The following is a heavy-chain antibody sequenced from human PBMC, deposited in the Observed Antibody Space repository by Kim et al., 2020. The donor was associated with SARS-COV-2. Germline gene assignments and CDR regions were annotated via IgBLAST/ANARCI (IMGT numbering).Heavy chain of an antibody. V-gene: IGHV4-39*01. CDR1: GASISSSGYY. D-gene: IGHD2-15*01. CDR3: ARHYCGTSIRFLGILQFDY. J-gene: IGHJ4*02. Sequence: SETLSLTCTVSGASISSSGYYWGWIRQPPGKGLEWIGSVYYTGSTYYNPSLKSRVTISVDTSKNQFSLKLSSVTAADTAVYYCARHYCGTSIRFLGILQFDYWGQGTLVTVSS. CDR2: VYYTGST.